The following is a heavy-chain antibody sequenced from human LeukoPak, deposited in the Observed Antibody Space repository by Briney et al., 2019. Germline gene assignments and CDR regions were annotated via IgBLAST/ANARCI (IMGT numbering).Heavy chain of an antibody. CDR1: GYTFTSYA. CDR3: AHSSSWYTNWFDP. Sequence: GASVTVSCKASGYTFTSYAMNWVRQAPGQGLEWMGWINPNSGGTNYAQKFQGRVTMTRNTSISTAYMELSSLRSEDTAVYYCAHSSSWYTNWFDPWGQGTLVTVSS. V-gene: IGHV1-2*02. J-gene: IGHJ5*02. CDR2: INPNSGGT. D-gene: IGHD6-13*01.